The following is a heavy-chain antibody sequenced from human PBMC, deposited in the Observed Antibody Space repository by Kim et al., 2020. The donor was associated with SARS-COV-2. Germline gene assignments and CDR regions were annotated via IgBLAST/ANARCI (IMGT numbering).Heavy chain of an antibody. V-gene: IGHV3-49*04. CDR1: GFTFGDYA. J-gene: IGHJ4*02. D-gene: IGHD3-22*01. CDR3: TSGRGYYDSSKNVFVY. CDR2: IRGKAYGGTT. Sequence: GGSLRLSCTASGFTFGDYAMSWVRQAPGKGLEWVGFIRGKAYGGTTEYAASVKGRFTISRDDSKSIAYLQMNSLKTEDTAVYYCTSGRGYYDSSKNVFVYWGQGTLVTVSS.